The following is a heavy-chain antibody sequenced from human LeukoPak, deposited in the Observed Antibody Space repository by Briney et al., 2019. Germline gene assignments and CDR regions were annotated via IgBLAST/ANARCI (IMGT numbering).Heavy chain of an antibody. V-gene: IGHV3-15*01. D-gene: IGHD3-10*01. CDR2: IKSKTDRGTT. CDR3: TTDSTIV. Sequence: GSPGLSFAAPGFPPSNPWMTWVRPAPGKGLEWVGRIKSKTDRGTTDYAAPVKGRFTISRDDSKNTLYLQMNSLKTEDTAVYFCTTDSTIVWGQGTLVTVSS. J-gene: IGHJ4*02. CDR1: GFPPSNPW.